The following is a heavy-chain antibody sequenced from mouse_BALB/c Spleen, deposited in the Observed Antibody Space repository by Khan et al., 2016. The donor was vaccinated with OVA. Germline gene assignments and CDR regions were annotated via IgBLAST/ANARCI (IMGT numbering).Heavy chain of an antibody. V-gene: IGHV3-2*02. CDR1: GYSITSDYA. D-gene: IGHD2-14*01. CDR3: ARSRYRYIFAY. CDR2: ISYSGST. J-gene: IGHJ3*01. Sequence: EVQLVESGPGLVKPSQSLSLTCTVTGYSITSDYAWNWIRQFPGNKLEWMGYISYSGSTSYNPSLKSRISITRDTSKNQFFLQLNSVTTEDTATYYRARSRYRYIFAYWGQWTLVTVSA.